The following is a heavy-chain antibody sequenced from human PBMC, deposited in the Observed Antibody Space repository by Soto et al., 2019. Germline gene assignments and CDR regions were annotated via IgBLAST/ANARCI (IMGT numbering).Heavy chain of an antibody. D-gene: IGHD3-3*01. CDR1: GYTFTSYA. J-gene: IGHJ6*03. V-gene: IGHV1-3*01. Sequence: ASVKVSCKASGYTFTSYAMHWVRQAPGQRLEWMGWINAGNGNTKYSQKFQGRVTITRDTSASTAYMELSSLRSEDTAVYYCARERNYDFWSGYWSDYYYYYYMDVWGKGTTVTVSS. CDR2: INAGNGNT. CDR3: ARERNYDFWSGYWSDYYYYYYMDV.